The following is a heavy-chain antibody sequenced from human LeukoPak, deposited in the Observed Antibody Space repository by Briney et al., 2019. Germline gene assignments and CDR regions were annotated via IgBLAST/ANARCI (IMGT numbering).Heavy chain of an antibody. CDR3: ARSSFWGTCYFDS. CDR1: GGSVSSDSYY. D-gene: IGHD7-27*01. V-gene: IGHV4-39*01. Sequence: SETLSLTCTVSGGSVSSDSYYWGWIRQPPGKGLQWVGSVFYSGSTFYSPSLKSRVTISVDTSKNQFSLKLSSVTAADTAVYYCARSSFWGTCYFDSWGQGSLVTVSS. CDR2: VFYSGST. J-gene: IGHJ4*02.